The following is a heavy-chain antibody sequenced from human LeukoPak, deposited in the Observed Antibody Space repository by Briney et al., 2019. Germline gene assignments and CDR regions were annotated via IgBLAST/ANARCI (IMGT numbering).Heavy chain of an antibody. Sequence: PGGTLRLSCAASGFTCSSYWMSWVRQAPGKGLEWVANIKQEGSEKYYVDSVKGRFTISRENAKNSLYLQMTSLRAEDTAVYYCARRRYSGSSQHFDFWGQGTLVTVSS. CDR3: ARRRYSGSSQHFDF. D-gene: IGHD1-26*01. J-gene: IGHJ4*02. V-gene: IGHV3-7*01. CDR2: IKQEGSEK. CDR1: GFTCSSYW.